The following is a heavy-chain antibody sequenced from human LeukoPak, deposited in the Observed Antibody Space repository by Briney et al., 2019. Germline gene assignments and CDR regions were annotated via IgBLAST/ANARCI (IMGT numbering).Heavy chain of an antibody. CDR1: GFSFSSYA. Sequence: GGSLRLSWAASGFSFSSYAMHWVRPAPGKGLEWVAATTNSDSGTYYADSVRGRFTISRDNSKNTLYLHMKSLRAEDAAVYYCAKAPVTSCRGAYCYPFDSWGQGTVVTVSS. CDR3: AKAPVTSCRGAYCYPFDS. CDR2: TTNSDSGT. J-gene: IGHJ4*02. D-gene: IGHD2-21*01. V-gene: IGHV3-23*01.